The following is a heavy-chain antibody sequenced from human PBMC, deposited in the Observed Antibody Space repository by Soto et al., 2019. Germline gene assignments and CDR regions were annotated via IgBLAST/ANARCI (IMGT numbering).Heavy chain of an antibody. J-gene: IGHJ4*02. D-gene: IGHD4-17*01. CDR2: IYPSDSDT. CDR1: GYTFTIYR. CDR3: ARPANTVADHFDL. Sequence: GESLKISCQVSGYTFTIYRIGWVRQMPGKGLEWMGIIYPSDSDTRYSPSFQGQVTISADQSINTAYLQWDSLKASDTAIYYCARPANTVADHFDLWGQGTPVTVSS. V-gene: IGHV5-51*01.